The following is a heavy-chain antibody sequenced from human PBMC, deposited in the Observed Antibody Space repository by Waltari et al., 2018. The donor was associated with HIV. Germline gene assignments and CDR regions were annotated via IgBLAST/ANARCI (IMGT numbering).Heavy chain of an antibody. CDR2: IYPNRGDT. CDR3: ARQMTFYDALDI. CDR1: GSPFTDSY. J-gene: IGHJ3*02. Sequence: QVQLVQSGAEVRKPGASVKVSCKTSGSPFTDSYIPWVRQAPEQGPEWMGWIYPNRGDTHFAEKFQGRVTLTRDTSIRTAYVEVSNLRSDDTAVYYCARQMTFYDALDIWGQGTMVSVSS. V-gene: IGHV1-2*02.